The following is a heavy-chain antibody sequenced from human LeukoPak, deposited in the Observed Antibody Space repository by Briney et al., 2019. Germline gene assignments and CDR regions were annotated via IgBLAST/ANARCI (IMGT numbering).Heavy chain of an antibody. CDR2: ISAYNGNT. Sequence: ASVKVSCKASGYTFINYGISWLRQAPGQGLEWMGWISAYNGNTDYAQNFQGRVTMTTDTSTSTVYMELTSLRFDDTAVYYCARDRSSSDYWGQGTLITVSS. V-gene: IGHV1-18*01. CDR3: ARDRSSSDY. D-gene: IGHD6-13*01. CDR1: GYTFINYG. J-gene: IGHJ4*02.